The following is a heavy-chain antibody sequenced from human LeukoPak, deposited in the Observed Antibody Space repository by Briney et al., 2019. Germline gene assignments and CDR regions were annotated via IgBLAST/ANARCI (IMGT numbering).Heavy chain of an antibody. J-gene: IGHJ4*02. D-gene: IGHD5-24*01. CDR1: GYMFSNYW. CDR2: IYPGDSDT. CDR3: ARFVEMATITFDY. Sequence: GESLKISCKGSGYMFSNYWIGWVRQMPGKGLEWMGIIYPGDSDTRYSPSFQGQVTISADKSIGTAYLQWSSLKASDTAMYYCARFVEMATITFDYWGQGTLVTVSS. V-gene: IGHV5-51*01.